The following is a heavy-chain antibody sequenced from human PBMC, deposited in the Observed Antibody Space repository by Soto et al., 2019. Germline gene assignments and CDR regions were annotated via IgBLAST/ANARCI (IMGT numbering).Heavy chain of an antibody. CDR3: ARTADIGVDVDSTPPLYFDS. J-gene: IGHJ4*02. D-gene: IGHD2-15*01. CDR1: GYTFNSFY. V-gene: IGHV1-46*02. Sequence: QVQLVQSETEVRKPGASVKISCKADGYTFNSFYLHWVRQAPGQGLEWMGIINPSRGTTTSAQKFRGRLTIARDTSTSTVSVELSSLTSEDTAIYYCARTADIGVDVDSTPPLYFDSWGQGTLVTVSS. CDR2: INPSRGTT.